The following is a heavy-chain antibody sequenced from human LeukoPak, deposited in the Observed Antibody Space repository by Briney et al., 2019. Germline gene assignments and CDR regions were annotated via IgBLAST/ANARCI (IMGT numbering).Heavy chain of an antibody. CDR3: AKEYSVRNQFDY. V-gene: IGHV3-23*01. D-gene: IGHD1-14*01. CDR2: ISAGGGNT. CDR1: GFTFSTYG. J-gene: IGHJ4*02. Sequence: GGSLRLSCAASGFTFSTYGMNWVRQAPGKGLEWVSAISAGGGNTFYADSVKGRFTISRDNSKNTLFLEMNSLRAEDTAVYYCAKEYSVRNQFDYWGQGTLVAVSS.